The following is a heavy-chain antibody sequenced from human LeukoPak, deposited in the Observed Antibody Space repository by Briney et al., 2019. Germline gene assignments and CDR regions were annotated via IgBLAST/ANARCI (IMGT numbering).Heavy chain of an antibody. CDR2: ISWNSGSI. CDR3: AGGSGSYYGFGY. Sequence: GGSLRLSCAASGFTFDDYAMHWVRQAPGKGLEWVSGISWNSGSIGYADSVKGRFTISRDNAKNSLYLQMNSLRAGDMALYYCAGGSGSYYGFGYWGQGTLVTVPS. D-gene: IGHD1-26*01. V-gene: IGHV3-9*03. CDR1: GFTFDDYA. J-gene: IGHJ4*02.